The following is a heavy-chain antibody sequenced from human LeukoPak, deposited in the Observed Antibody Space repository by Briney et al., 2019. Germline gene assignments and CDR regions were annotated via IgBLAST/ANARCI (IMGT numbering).Heavy chain of an antibody. V-gene: IGHV4-34*01. D-gene: IGHD6-19*01. CDR3: ARHASSGWSLNWFDP. CDR2: INHSGST. CDR1: GGSFSGYY. Sequence: SETLSLTCAVYGGSFSGYYWSWIRQPPGKGLEWIGEINHSGSTNYNPSLKSRVTISVDTSKNQFSLKLSSVTAADTAVYYCARHASSGWSLNWFDPWGQGTLVTVSS. J-gene: IGHJ5*02.